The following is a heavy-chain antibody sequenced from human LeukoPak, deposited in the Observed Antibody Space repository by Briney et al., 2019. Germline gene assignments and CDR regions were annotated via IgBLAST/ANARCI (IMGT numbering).Heavy chain of an antibody. D-gene: IGHD1-26*01. CDR3: ARSRAFNSGAFDP. Sequence: SETLPLTCTVSGASVSSASYWSWIRQPPGKGVEWIAHIYNGVNTNYNPSLKSRVTISVDTSKNQFSLRLNSVTAADTAVYYCARSRAFNSGAFDPWGQGSLVTVSS. V-gene: IGHV4-61*01. CDR2: IYNGVNT. J-gene: IGHJ5*02. CDR1: GASVSSASY.